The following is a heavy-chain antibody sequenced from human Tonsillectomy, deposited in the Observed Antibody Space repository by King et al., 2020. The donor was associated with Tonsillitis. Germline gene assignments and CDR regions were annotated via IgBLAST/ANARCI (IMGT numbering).Heavy chain of an antibody. CDR3: AKSAYDRSGYVDY. D-gene: IGHD3-22*01. CDR1: GFTFSSYG. CDR2: ISYDGSNK. J-gene: IGHJ4*02. Sequence: VQLVESGGGVVQPGRSLRLSCATSGFTFSSYGMHWVRQAPGKGLEWVAVISYDGSNKYYADSVKGRFTISRENSKNTLYMQMNSLRAEDTAVYYCAKSAYDRSGYVDYWGQGTLVTVSS. V-gene: IGHV3-30*18.